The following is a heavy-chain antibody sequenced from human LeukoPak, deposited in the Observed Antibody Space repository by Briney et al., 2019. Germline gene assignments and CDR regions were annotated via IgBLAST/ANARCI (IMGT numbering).Heavy chain of an antibody. D-gene: IGHD2-21*01. J-gene: IGHJ1*01. CDR2: IIPIFGTA. CDR1: GGTFSSHA. V-gene: IGHV1-69*01. CDR3: ARDSSEFRSLIPH. Sequence: GSSGKVSCKASGGTFSSHAISWVRQAPGQGLEWMGGIIPIFGTAKYARKFQGRVTITADESTSTAYMELSSLRSEDTAVYYCARDSSEFRSLIPHWGQGTLVTVSS.